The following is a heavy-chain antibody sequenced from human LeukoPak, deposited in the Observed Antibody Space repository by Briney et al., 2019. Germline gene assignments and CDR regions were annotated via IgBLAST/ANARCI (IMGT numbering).Heavy chain of an antibody. CDR1: GFTFSSYG. D-gene: IGHD4-17*01. CDR2: ISYDGSDK. J-gene: IGHJ6*02. CDR3: AKSHGDEYYYYYGMDV. V-gene: IGHV3-30*18. Sequence: GRSLRLSCAASGFTFSSYGMHRVRQAPGKGLEWVAVISYDGSDKYYADSVKGRFTISRDNSKNTLYLQMNSLRAEDTAVYYCAKSHGDEYYYYYGMDVWGQGTTVTVS.